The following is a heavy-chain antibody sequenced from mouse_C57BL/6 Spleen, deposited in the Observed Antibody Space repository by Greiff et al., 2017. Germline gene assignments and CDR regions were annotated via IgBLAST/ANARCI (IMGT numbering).Heavy chain of an antibody. CDR3: ATSIPRPLITTDCRDY. CDR1: GYSITSDY. J-gene: IGHJ4*01. V-gene: IGHV3-8*01. CDR2: ISYSGST. Sequence: EVQLQQSGPGLAKPSQTLSLTCSVTGYSITSDYWTWIRKFPGTKLEYMGYISYSGSTYYNPSLKSRIAITRDTSKNQYYRQWNSVTAEDTATYYCATSIPRPLITTDCRDYWGQGTSVTVAS. D-gene: IGHD1-1*01.